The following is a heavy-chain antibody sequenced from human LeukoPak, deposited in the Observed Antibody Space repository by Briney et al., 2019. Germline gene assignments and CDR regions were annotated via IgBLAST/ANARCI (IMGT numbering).Heavy chain of an antibody. J-gene: IGHJ4*02. CDR3: ARDAAGQTLDY. CDR1: GFTVSSNY. Sequence: GGPLRLSCAASGFTVSSNYMSWVRQAPGKGLEWVSVIYSGGSTYYADSVKGRFTISRDNSKNTLFLQMNSLRAEDTAVYYCARDAAGQTLDYWGQGSLVTVSS. D-gene: IGHD6-13*01. V-gene: IGHV3-66*01. CDR2: IYSGGST.